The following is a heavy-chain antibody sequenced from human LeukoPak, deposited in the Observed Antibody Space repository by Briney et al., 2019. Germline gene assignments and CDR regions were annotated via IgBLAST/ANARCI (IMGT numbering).Heavy chain of an antibody. Sequence: SETLSLTSTVSDGSISSYYWSWIRQPPGKGLEWIGYIYYSGSINYNPSLKSRGAISIDTSKNQFSLKLNSVTAADTAVYYCARIIGSGSGSTFDYWGQGTLVTVSS. CDR1: DGSISSYY. V-gene: IGHV4-59*01. CDR3: ARIIGSGSGSTFDY. D-gene: IGHD3-22*01. J-gene: IGHJ4*02. CDR2: IYYSGSI.